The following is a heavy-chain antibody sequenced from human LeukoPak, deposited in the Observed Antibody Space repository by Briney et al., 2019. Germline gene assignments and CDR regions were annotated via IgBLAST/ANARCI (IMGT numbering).Heavy chain of an antibody. D-gene: IGHD3-3*01. CDR2: ISGGGGRT. V-gene: IGHV3-23*01. CDR3: ASGPPFLKYFEY. Sequence: PGGSLRLSCAASGFTFSNYAMSWVRQAPGKGLEWVSAISGGGGRTYYADSVKGRFTISRDDSNNALYLQMHSLRAEDTALYYCASGPPFLKYFEYWGQGTLVTVSS. CDR1: GFTFSNYA. J-gene: IGHJ4*02.